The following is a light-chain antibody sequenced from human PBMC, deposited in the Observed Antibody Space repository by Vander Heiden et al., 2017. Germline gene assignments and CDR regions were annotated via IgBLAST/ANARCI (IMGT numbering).Light chain of an antibody. V-gene: IGLV1-51*01. CDR3: GTWDSSLSAVV. Sequence: TQPPSVSAAPGQKVTVSCSGSISNIGNNSVSWYQQFPGTAPKLLIYDNNKRPSGTPDRFSGSKSGTSATLGITGLQTGDEADYYCGTWDSSLSAVVFGGGTKLTVL. CDR1: ISNIGNNS. CDR2: DNN. J-gene: IGLJ2*01.